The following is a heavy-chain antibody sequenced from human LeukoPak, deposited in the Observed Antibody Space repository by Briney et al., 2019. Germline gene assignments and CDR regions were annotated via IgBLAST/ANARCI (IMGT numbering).Heavy chain of an antibody. CDR2: IYHSGST. J-gene: IGHJ3*02. D-gene: IGHD3-22*01. Sequence: SETLSLTCTVSGYSISSGYYWGWIRQPPGKGLEWIGSIYHSGSTYYNPSLKSRVTISVDTSKNQFSLKLSSVTAADTAVYYCATRGRYYDSSGYYYGSAVLGAFDIWGQGTMVTVSS. V-gene: IGHV4-38-2*02. CDR1: GYSISSGYY. CDR3: ATRGRYYDSSGYYYGSAVLGAFDI.